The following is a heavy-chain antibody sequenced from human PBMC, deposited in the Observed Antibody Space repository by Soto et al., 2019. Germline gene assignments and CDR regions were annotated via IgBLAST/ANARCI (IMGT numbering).Heavy chain of an antibody. CDR2: IIPIFGTA. J-gene: IGHJ4*01. V-gene: IGHV1-69*13. CDR3: ARCTMVPGIFDY. D-gene: IGHD3-10*01. CDR1: GGTFSSYA. Sequence: SVKVSCKASGGTFSSYAISWVRQAPGQGLEWMGGIIPIFGTANYAQKFQGRVTITADESTSTAYMELSSLRSEDTAVYYCARCTMVPGIFDYWGHGTPVIVPS.